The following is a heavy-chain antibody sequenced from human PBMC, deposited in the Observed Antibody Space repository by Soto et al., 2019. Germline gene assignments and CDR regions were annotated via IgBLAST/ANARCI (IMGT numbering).Heavy chain of an antibody. J-gene: IGHJ4*02. CDR2: ISYSGST. Sequence: QVQLQESGPGLVKPSETLSLTCTVSGGSISSYYWSWIRQSPGKGLEWIGYISYSGSTKYNPSLTRRVTISVDTSKNQFSLKLSSVTAADTAVYYCARGRGDTAMAWYYWGQGTLVTVSS. CDR3: ARGRGDTAMAWYY. D-gene: IGHD5-18*01. V-gene: IGHV4-59*01. CDR1: GGSISSYY.